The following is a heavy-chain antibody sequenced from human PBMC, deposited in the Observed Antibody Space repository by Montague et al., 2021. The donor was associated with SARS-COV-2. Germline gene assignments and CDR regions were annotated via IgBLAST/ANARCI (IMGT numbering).Heavy chain of an antibody. V-gene: IGHV3-21*01. Sequence: SLRLSCAASGFTFSSYEMNWVRQAPGKGLEWVSYISSSSSYIYYADSVKGRFTISRDNAKNSLYLQMNSLRAEDTAVYYCARGGDRQQVIGFWGQGSLVTVSS. CDR1: GFTFSSYE. CDR2: ISSSSSYI. J-gene: IGHJ4*02. CDR3: ARGGDRQQVIGF. D-gene: IGHD2-21*01.